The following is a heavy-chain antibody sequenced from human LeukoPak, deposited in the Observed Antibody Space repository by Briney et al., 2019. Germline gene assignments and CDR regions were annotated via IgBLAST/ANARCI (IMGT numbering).Heavy chain of an antibody. CDR3: ARGRSSSAPDDDY. V-gene: IGHV1-8*01. J-gene: IGHJ4*02. Sequence: GASVKVSCKASGYTFTSYDINWVRQATGQGLEWMGWMNPNGGNTGYAQKFQGRVTMTRNTSISTAYMELSSLRSEDTAVYYCARGRSSSAPDDDYWGQGTLVTVSS. CDR2: MNPNGGNT. CDR1: GYTFTSYD. D-gene: IGHD6-6*01.